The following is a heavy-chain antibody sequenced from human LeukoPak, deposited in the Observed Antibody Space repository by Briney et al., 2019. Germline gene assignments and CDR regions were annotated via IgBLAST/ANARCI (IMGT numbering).Heavy chain of an antibody. J-gene: IGHJ3*02. D-gene: IGHD6-13*01. CDR1: GGSISSYY. CDR3: ARDHGSSWYGGAFDI. Sequence: SETLSLTCTVSGGSISSYYWSWIRQPAGKRLEWIGRIYTSGSTNYNPSLKSRVTMSVDTSKNQFSLKLSSVTAADTAVYYCARDHGSSWYGGAFDIWGQGTMVTLSS. CDR2: IYTSGST. V-gene: IGHV4-4*07.